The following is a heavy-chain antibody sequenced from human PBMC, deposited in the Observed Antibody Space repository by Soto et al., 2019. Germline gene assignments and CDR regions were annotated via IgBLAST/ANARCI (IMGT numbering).Heavy chain of an antibody. J-gene: IGHJ6*02. CDR2: IYYSGST. Sequence: KTSETLSLTCTFSGGSIISGDYYWSWIRQPPGKGLEWIGYIYYSGSTYYNPSLKSRVTISVDTSKNQFSLKLSSVTAADAAVYYCARGYQLLLNYYYGMDVWGQGTTVTVSS. CDR1: GGSIISGDYY. CDR3: ARGYQLLLNYYYGMDV. V-gene: IGHV4-30-4*01. D-gene: IGHD2-2*01.